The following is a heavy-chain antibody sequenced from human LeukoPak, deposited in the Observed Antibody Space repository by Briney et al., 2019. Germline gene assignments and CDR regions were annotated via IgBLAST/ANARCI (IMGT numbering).Heavy chain of an antibody. V-gene: IGHV1-8*01. D-gene: IGHD5-18*01. J-gene: IGHJ4*02. CDR2: MNPNNGDT. Sequence: GASVKVSCKASGYTFTSYDINWVRQATGQGLEWMAWMNPNNGDTGYAQKFQGRVTMTRNTSISTAYMELSSLRSEDTAVYYCARDQTAYLDYWGQGTLVTVSS. CDR3: ARDQTAYLDY. CDR1: GYTFTSYD.